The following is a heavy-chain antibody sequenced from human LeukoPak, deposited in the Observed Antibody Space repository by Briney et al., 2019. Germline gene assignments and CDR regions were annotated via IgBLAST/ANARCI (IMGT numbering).Heavy chain of an antibody. J-gene: IGHJ4*02. V-gene: IGHV4-4*02. CDR3: ARELLNAPTPGAY. CDR1: IDSTNGNY. D-gene: IGHD2-21*01. CDR2: VHRSGST. Sequence: SESLSLTCAVSIDSTNGNYWSWGRQSPGKGLEWIGEVHRSGSTNYKPSLKRRVTISIDRSKDQISLDLTSVTAADTAVYYCARELLNAPTPGAYWGQASLVTVSS.